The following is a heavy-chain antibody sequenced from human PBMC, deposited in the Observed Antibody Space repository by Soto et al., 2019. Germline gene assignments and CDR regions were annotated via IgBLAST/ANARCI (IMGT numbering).Heavy chain of an antibody. CDR2: IYYTGST. D-gene: IGHD2-15*01. Sequence: PSETLSLTCTVSGGSISSYFWSWIRQPPGKGLEWIGYIYYTGSTNYNPSLKSRVTISVDTSKNQFSLKLSSVTAADTAVYYCARVNIVVVVAAKEKASNWFDPWGQGTLVTVSS. J-gene: IGHJ5*02. CDR1: GGSISSYF. CDR3: ARVNIVVVVAAKEKASNWFDP. V-gene: IGHV4-59*12.